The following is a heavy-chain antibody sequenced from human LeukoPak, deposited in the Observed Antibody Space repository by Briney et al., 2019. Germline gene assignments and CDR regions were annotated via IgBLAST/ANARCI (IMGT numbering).Heavy chain of an antibody. D-gene: IGHD3-10*01. Sequence: SETLSLTCTVSGGSISSSSYYWGWIRQPPGKGLEWIGEINHSGSTNYNPSLKSRVTISVDTSKNQFSLKLSSVTAADTAVYYCARGAWFGGWFDYWGQGTLVTVSS. CDR1: GGSISSSSYY. V-gene: IGHV4-39*07. J-gene: IGHJ4*02. CDR2: INHSGST. CDR3: ARGAWFGGWFDY.